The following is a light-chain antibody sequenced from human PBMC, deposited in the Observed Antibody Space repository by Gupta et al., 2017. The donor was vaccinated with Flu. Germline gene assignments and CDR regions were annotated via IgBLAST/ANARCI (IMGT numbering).Light chain of an antibody. CDR1: QSISSY. V-gene: IGKV1-39*01. Sequence: DIQMTQSPSSLSASVGDRVTITCRASQSISSYLNWYQQKPGKAPKLLIYAASSSQSGVPSRFSGSGSGTDFTLTIISLQPEDFAPYYFQQIDTTPRSFGQRTKLEIQ. CDR3: QQIDTTPRS. J-gene: IGKJ2*04. CDR2: AAS.